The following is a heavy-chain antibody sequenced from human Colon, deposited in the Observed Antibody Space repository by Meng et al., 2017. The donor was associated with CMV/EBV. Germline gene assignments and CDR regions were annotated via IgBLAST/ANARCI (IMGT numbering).Heavy chain of an antibody. CDR3: AKDNGWLSAY. Sequence: LSCAASGFTFSISGMSWVRQAPGKGLEWVSGISGTATSTYYADSVKGRFTISRDNSKNTLYLQMNSLRAEDTAVYYCAKDNGWLSAYWGQGTLVTVSS. V-gene: IGHV3-23*01. CDR2: ISGTATST. D-gene: IGHD3-22*01. J-gene: IGHJ4*02. CDR1: GFTFSISG.